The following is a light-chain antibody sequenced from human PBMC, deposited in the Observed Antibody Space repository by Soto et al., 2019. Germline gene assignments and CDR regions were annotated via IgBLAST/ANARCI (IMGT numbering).Light chain of an antibody. CDR1: QSVADN. Sequence: EVVMTQYTATLSVSPGERGTLSFRSSQSVADNLAWFQQKPGQAPRLLIYGASTRATGIPARFSGSGSGTEFTLTISSLQSEDFAVYYCQQYNNWPRTFGQGTKVDIK. CDR3: QQYNNWPRT. CDR2: GAS. J-gene: IGKJ1*01. V-gene: IGKV3-15*01.